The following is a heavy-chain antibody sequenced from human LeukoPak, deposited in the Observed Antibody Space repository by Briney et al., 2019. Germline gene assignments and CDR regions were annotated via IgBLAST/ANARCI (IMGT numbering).Heavy chain of an antibody. CDR2: TYYRSTWYN. D-gene: IGHD3-16*01. V-gene: IGHV6-1*01. CDR3: ARGDYMDV. Sequence: SQTLSLTCAISGDSVSSSSTAWSWLRQSPSRGLEWLGRTYYRSTWYNDYAVSVKSRISINPDTSKNQFSLQLNSVTPEDTAVYYCARGDYMDVWGRGTTVTVSS. J-gene: IGHJ6*03. CDR1: GDSVSSSSTA.